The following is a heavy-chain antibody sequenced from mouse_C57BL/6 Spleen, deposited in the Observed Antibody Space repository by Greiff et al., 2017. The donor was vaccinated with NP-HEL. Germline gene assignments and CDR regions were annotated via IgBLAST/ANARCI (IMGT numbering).Heavy chain of an antibody. CDR3: ARLRSHFDY. V-gene: IGHV1-52*01. CDR1: GSTLTIYC. CDR2: IDPSSPQT. D-gene: IGHD1-1*01. J-gene: IGHJ2*01. Sequence: QVQLQQPGAELVMPGSSVKLSCKASGSTLTIYCLPLFTTRPLQFLEFIFNIDPSSPQTHYNQQFKDKATLTVDKSSSTAYMQLSSLTSEDSAVYYCARLRSHFDYWGQGTTLTVSS.